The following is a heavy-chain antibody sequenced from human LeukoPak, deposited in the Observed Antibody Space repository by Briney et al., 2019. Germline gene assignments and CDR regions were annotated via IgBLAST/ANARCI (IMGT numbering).Heavy chain of an antibody. D-gene: IGHD6-19*01. V-gene: IGHV4-34*01. CDR1: GGSFSGYY. J-gene: IGHJ4*02. Sequence: SETLSLTCAVYGGSFSGYYWSWIRQPPGKGLEWIGEINHSGSTNYNPSLKSRVTISVDTSKNQFSLKLSSVTAADTAVYYCARAPGAKYSSGWYDYWGQGTLVTVSS. CDR2: INHSGST. CDR3: ARAPGAKYSSGWYDY.